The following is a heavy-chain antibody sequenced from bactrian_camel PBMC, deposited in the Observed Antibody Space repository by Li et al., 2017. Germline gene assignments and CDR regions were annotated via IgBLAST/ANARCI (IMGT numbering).Heavy chain of an antibody. J-gene: IGHJ4*01. V-gene: IGHV3S1*01. CDR2: IYTGSHAT. CDR3: ARVKVCWSYRLPHNDEYKY. CDR1: GYTFGDYC. Sequence: HVQLVESGGGSVQAGGSLSLSCVASGYTFGDYCMGWFRQAPGMEREGVAHIYTGSHATYYADSVEGRFTVSKDNAKNTLYLQMNSLRPEDTDMYYCARVKVCWSYRLPHNDEYKYWGQGTQVTVS. D-gene: IGHD5*01.